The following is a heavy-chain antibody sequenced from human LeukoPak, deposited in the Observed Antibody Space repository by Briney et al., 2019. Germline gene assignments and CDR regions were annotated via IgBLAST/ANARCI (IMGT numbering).Heavy chain of an antibody. CDR2: INPNSGGT. V-gene: IGHV1-2*02. J-gene: IGHJ6*03. Sequence: ASVKVSCKASGYTFTGYYMHWVRQAPGQGLEWMGWINPNSGGTNYAQNFQGRVTMTRDTSITTAFMDLSRLRSDDTAVYYCARESVVVTGHYYYYYMDVWGKGTTVTVSS. CDR1: GYTFTGYY. D-gene: IGHD2-21*02. CDR3: ARESVVVTGHYYYYYMDV.